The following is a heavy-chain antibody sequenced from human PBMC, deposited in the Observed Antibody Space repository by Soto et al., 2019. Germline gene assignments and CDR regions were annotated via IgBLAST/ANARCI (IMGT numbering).Heavy chain of an antibody. CDR3: ARGGQWTLHDAFDI. CDR2: IWYEGSNK. Sequence: GGSLRLSCSASGFTFSSYGIHRVRQAPGKGLEGVAGIWYEGSNKYYADSVKGRFTISRDNSKNTLYLHMTSLRAEDTAVYYCARGGQWTLHDAFDIWGQGTMVTVSS. V-gene: IGHV3-33*01. CDR1: GFTFSSYG. J-gene: IGHJ3*02. D-gene: IGHD6-19*01.